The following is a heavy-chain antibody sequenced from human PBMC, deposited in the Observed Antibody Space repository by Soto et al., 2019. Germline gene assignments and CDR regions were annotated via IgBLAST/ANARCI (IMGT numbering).Heavy chain of an antibody. CDR2: ISYDGSNK. D-gene: IGHD3-10*01. J-gene: IGHJ3*02. Sequence: GGSLRLSCAASGFTFSSYGMHWVRQAPGKGLEWVAVISYDGSNKYYADSVKDRFTISRDNSKNTLYLQMNSLRAEDTAVYYCAKEFMVRGVPDAFDIWGQGTMVTVSS. CDR1: GFTFSSYG. V-gene: IGHV3-30*18. CDR3: AKEFMVRGVPDAFDI.